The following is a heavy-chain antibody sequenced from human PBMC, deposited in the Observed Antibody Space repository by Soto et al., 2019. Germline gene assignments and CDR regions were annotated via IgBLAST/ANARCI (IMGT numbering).Heavy chain of an antibody. CDR2: SYSSGST. D-gene: IGHD2-2*01. CDR3: ARDPHEVPAGGYGMDV. Sequence: QVQLQESGPGLVKPSQTLSLTCTVSGGSITSGDYYWTWIRQTPGKGLEWIGYSYSSGSTRYNPSLESRVTISVDTAKNQFSLKLSSVTAADTAMYYWARDPHEVPAGGYGMDVWGQGTTVIVSS. J-gene: IGHJ6*02. CDR1: GGSITSGDYY. V-gene: IGHV4-30-4*01.